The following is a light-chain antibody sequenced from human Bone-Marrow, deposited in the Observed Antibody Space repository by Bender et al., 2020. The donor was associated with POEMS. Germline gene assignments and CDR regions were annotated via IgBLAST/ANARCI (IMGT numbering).Light chain of an antibody. J-gene: IGLJ2*01. CDR1: SSDVGDFNY. V-gene: IGLV2-11*01. CDR2: DVS. Sequence: SALTQPASVSGSPGQSITISCSGTSSDVGDFNYASWYQQHPGRAPKLMIYDVSKRPSGVPDRFSGSKSGNTASLTISGLQAEDEADYYCCSYAGSYTWVFGGGTKLTVL. CDR3: CSYAGSYTWV.